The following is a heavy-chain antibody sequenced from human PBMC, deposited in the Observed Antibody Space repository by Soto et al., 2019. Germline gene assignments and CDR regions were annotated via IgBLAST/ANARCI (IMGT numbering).Heavy chain of an antibody. D-gene: IGHD5-18*01. V-gene: IGHV3-9*01. CDR3: ARGGYNYGFGLENWFDA. Sequence: SSGDYYWSWIRQPPGKGLEWVSGISWNTDIKAYADSVKGRFTISRDNAKNSLYLQMNSLRAEDTALYYCARGGYNYGFGLENWFDAWGQGTLVTVSS. J-gene: IGHJ5*02. CDR1: SSGDYY. CDR2: ISWNTDIK.